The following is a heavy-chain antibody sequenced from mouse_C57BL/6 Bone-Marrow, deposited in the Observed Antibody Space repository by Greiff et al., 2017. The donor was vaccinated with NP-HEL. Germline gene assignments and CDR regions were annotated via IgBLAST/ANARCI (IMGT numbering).Heavy chain of an antibody. Sequence: VQLQQSGPVLVKPGASVKMSCKASGYTFTDYYMNWVKQSHGKSLEWIGVINPYNGGTSYNQKFKGKATLTVDKSSSTAYMELNSLTSEDSAVYDCARGYYSNYGGFADWGRGTLVTVSA. CDR1: GYTFTDYY. CDR2: INPYNGGT. D-gene: IGHD2-5*01. CDR3: ARGYYSNYGGFAD. J-gene: IGHJ3*01. V-gene: IGHV1-19*01.